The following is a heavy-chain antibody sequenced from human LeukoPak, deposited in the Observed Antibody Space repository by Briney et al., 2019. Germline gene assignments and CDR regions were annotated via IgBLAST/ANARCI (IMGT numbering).Heavy chain of an antibody. CDR1: GGSISSYS. J-gene: IGHJ6*02. CDR2: IYYSGST. D-gene: IGHD3-3*01. V-gene: IGHV4-59*01. CDR3: ARGAAYYDFWSGYSAQYYYYGMDV. Sequence: SETLSLTCTVSGGSISSYSWSWIRQPPGKGLEWIGYIYYSGSTNYNPSLKSRVTISVDTSKNQFSLKLSSVTAADTAVYYCARGAAYYDFWSGYSAQYYYYGMDVWGQGTTITVSS.